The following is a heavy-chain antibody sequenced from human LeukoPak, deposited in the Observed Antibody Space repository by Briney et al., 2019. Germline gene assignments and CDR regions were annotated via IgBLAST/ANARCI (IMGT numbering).Heavy chain of an antibody. CDR1: GGSFSGYY. J-gene: IGHJ4*02. Sequence: TETLSLTCAVYGGSFSGYYWSWIRQPPGKGLEWIGEIDHSGSTNYNPSLKSRVTISVDTSKNQFSLKLSSVSAADTAVYYCARGSVTYYYDSSGYPIYFDYWGQGTLVTVSS. V-gene: IGHV4-34*01. CDR2: IDHSGST. D-gene: IGHD3-22*01. CDR3: ARGSVTYYYDSSGYPIYFDY.